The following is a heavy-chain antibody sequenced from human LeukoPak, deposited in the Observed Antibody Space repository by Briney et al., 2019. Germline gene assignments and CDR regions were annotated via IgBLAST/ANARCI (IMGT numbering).Heavy chain of an antibody. J-gene: IGHJ5*02. CDR1: GFTFDDYG. CDR2: INSDGINT. CDR3: ARDLGQYYDTSDNWFGP. Sequence: PGGSLRLSCAASGFTFDDYGMSWVRQAPGKGLVWVSRINSDGINTSYADSVKGRFTISRDNAKNTLNLQMNSLRAEDTAVYYCARDLGQYYDTSDNWFGPWGQGTLVTVSS. V-gene: IGHV3-74*01. D-gene: IGHD3-22*01.